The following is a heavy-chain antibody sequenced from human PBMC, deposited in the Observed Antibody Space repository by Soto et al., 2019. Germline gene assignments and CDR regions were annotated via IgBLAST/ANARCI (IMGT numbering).Heavy chain of an antibody. D-gene: IGHD2-21*01. J-gene: IGHJ4*02. Sequence: PGGSLRLSCTASGFTFGDYPMSWFRQAPGKGLEWVGFIGSKAYGGTTEYAASVKGRFTISRDDSKSIAYLQMNSLKTEDTAVYYCARAGIRTSFDYWGQGTLVTVSS. CDR1: GFTFGDYP. CDR3: ARAGIRTSFDY. CDR2: IGSKAYGGTT. V-gene: IGHV3-49*03.